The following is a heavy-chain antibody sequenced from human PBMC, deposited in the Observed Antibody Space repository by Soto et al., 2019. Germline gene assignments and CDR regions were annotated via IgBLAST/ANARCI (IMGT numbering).Heavy chain of an antibody. Sequence: SLKVSYKASAYTFTTYDINWVRQAPGQGLEWLGWIDPNSGSTGYAQNFQGRITMTRNISRNTAHMELSSLRSEDTAVYYCARDRGYYWGQGTLVTVSS. CDR3: ARDRGYY. CDR2: IDPNSGST. CDR1: AYTFTTYD. D-gene: IGHD3-10*01. J-gene: IGHJ4*02. V-gene: IGHV1-8*01.